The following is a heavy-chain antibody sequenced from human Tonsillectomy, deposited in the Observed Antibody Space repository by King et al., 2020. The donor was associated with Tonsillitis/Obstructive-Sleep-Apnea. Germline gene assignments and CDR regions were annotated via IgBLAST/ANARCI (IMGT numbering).Heavy chain of an antibody. V-gene: IGHV5-10-1*01. CDR2: IDPSDSYT. D-gene: IGHD1-26*01. CDR1: GYSFTSYW. J-gene: IGHJ6*03. CDR3: ARLAPGTLYYYYHMDV. Sequence: QLVKSGAEVKKPGESLRISCKGSGYSFTSYWISWVRQMPGKGLEWMGRIDPSDSYTDYSPSFQGHVTISADKSISTAYLQWSSLRASDTAMYYCARLAPGTLYYYYHMDVWGKGTTVTVSS.